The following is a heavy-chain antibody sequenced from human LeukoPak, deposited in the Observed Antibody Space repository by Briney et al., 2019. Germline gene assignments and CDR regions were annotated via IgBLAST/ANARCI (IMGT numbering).Heavy chain of an antibody. D-gene: IGHD4-23*01. CDR1: GGSISSSSYY. CDR3: ARWGMTTVVRGFDP. CDR2: IYYSGST. V-gene: IGHV4-39*07. Sequence: SETLSLTCTVSGGSISSSSYYWGWIRQPPGKGLEWIGSIYYSGSTYYNPSLKSRVTISVDTSKNQFSLKLSSVTAADTAVYYCARWGMTTVVRGFDPWGQGTLVTVSS. J-gene: IGHJ5*02.